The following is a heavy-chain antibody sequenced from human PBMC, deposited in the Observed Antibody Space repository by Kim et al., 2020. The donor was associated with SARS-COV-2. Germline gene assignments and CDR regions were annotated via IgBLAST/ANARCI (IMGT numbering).Heavy chain of an antibody. CDR1: GGSLSDYY. CDR2: INHSGSP. J-gene: IGHJ4*02. Sequence: SETLSLTCAVYGGSLSDYYWNWIRQPPGKGLEWIGEINHSGSPNYNPSLKSRVTISVDTSKNQFSLKLTSMTAADTAVYYCARNTVRGVRGLVGYWGQGTLVIVSS. D-gene: IGHD3-10*01. V-gene: IGHV4-34*01. CDR3: ARNTVRGVRGLVGY.